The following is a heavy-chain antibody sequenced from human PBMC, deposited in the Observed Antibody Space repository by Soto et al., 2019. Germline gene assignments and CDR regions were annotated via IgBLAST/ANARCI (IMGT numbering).Heavy chain of an antibody. Sequence: GGSLRLSCAASGFTFSSYGMHWVRQAPGKGLEWVAVIWYDGSNKYYADSVKGRFTISRDNSKNTLYLQMNSLRAEDTAVYYCVRADSGYDFDYWGQGTLVTVSS. V-gene: IGHV3-33*01. CDR1: GFTFSSYG. CDR3: VRADSGYDFDY. J-gene: IGHJ4*02. CDR2: IWYDGSNK. D-gene: IGHD5-12*01.